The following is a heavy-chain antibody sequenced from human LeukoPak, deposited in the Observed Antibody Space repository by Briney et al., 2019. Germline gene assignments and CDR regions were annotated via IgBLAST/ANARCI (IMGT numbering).Heavy chain of an antibody. J-gene: IGHJ4*02. Sequence: SETLSLTCTVSGGSVSSGSYYWGWIRQPPGKGLEWIGNIYYSGSTYYNPSLKSRVTISVETSKNQFSLKLSSVTAADTAVYYCARLYVWGSYRFDYWGQGTLVTVSS. CDR1: GGSVSSGSYY. D-gene: IGHD3-16*02. CDR2: IYYSGST. CDR3: ARLYVWGSYRFDY. V-gene: IGHV4-39*07.